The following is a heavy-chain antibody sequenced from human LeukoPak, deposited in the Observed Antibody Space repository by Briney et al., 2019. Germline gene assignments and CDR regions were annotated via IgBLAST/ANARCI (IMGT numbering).Heavy chain of an antibody. CDR2: IYSGGST. D-gene: IGHD3-10*01. Sequence: PGGSLRLSCAASGFTVSSNYMSWVRQAPGKGLEWVSVIYSGGSTYYADSVTGRFTISRDNSKTTLYLQMNSLRAEDTAVYYCARDQSGRELFDYWGQGTLATVSS. V-gene: IGHV3-66*02. J-gene: IGHJ4*02. CDR1: GFTVSSNY. CDR3: ARDQSGRELFDY.